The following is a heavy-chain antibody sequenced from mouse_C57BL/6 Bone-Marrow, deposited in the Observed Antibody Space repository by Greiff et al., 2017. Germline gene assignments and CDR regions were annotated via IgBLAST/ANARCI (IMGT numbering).Heavy chain of an antibody. CDR2: IYPGDGDT. J-gene: IGHJ3*01. CDR1: GYAFSSYW. CDR3: ARRPYVGGPWFAY. V-gene: IGHV1-80*01. Sequence: QVQLQQSGAELVKPGASVKISCKASGYAFSSYWMNWVKQRPGKGLEWIGQIYPGDGDTNYNGKFKGKATLTADKSSSTAYMQLSSLTSEDSAVYFCARRPYVGGPWFAYWGQGTLVTVSA. D-gene: IGHD6-5*01.